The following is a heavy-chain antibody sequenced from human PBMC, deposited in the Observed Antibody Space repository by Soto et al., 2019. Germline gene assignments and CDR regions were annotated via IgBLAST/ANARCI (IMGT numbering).Heavy chain of an antibody. J-gene: IGHJ5*02. V-gene: IGHV1-69*01. CDR1: GDSSDSFS. D-gene: IGHD6-19*01. CDR3: ARENRDDNSGWYSSSDWFDP. Sequence: QVQLVQSGAEVKKPGSSVRVSCKASGDSSDSFSISWVRQAAGQGLEWMGGIIPMFGTGNYAQKLQGRLTITADESTGTSYMDLKSLRSEDTAVYFCARENRDDNSGWYSSSDWFDPWGQGTLVTVSS. CDR2: IIPMFGTG.